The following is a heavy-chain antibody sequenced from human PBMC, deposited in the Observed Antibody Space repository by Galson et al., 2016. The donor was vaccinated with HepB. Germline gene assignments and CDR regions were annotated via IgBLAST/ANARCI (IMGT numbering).Heavy chain of an antibody. V-gene: IGHV3-23*01. CDR3: AKCPPGTRGSLDS. CDR2: ISDNGHAT. CDR1: GFTFNSYA. J-gene: IGHJ4*02. Sequence: SLRLSCAGSGFTFNSYAMNWVRQAPGKGLEWISLISDNGHATYYEDPVRGRFSIARDNSKNTLYLQMNSLRADDTAVYYCAKCPPGTRGSLDSWGQGTLVTVSS. D-gene: IGHD1-14*01.